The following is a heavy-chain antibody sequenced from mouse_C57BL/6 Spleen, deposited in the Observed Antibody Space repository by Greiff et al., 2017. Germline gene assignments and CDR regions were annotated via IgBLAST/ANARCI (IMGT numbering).Heavy chain of an antibody. J-gene: IGHJ2*01. CDR2: ISDGGCYT. V-gene: IGHV5-4*01. CDR1: GLTLSSYA. Sequence: EVMPVESGGGLVKPGGSLKLFCAASGLTLSSYAMSWVRQTPEKRLEWVATISDGGCYTYYPDNVKGRFTISRDNAKHNLYLQMSHLKSEDTAMYYCARDEDNYGGSYYFDYWGQGTTLTVSS. CDR3: ARDEDNYGGSYYFDY. D-gene: IGHD1-3*01.